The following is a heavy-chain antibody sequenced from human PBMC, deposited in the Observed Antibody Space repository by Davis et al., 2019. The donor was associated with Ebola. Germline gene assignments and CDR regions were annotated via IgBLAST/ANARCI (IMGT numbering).Heavy chain of an antibody. CDR1: GGSISSGGYY. CDR2: IYYSGST. J-gene: IGHJ3*02. D-gene: IGHD3-22*01. V-gene: IGHV4-31*03. Sequence: LRLSCTVSGGSISSGGYYWSWIRQHPGKGLEWIGYIYYSGSTYYNPSLKSRVTISVDTSKNQFSLKLSSVTAADTAVYYCARHYYDSSGYYYELVLGAFDIWSQGTMVTVSS. CDR3: ARHYYDSSGYYYELVLGAFDI.